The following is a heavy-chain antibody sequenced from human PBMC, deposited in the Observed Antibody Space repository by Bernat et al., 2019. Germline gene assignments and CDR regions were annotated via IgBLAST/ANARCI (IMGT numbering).Heavy chain of an antibody. D-gene: IGHD5-12*01. Sequence: EVQLVESGGGLVQPGGSLRLSCAASGFTVSSKYINWVRQAPGKGLEWVPVIYSGGSTYYADSVKGRFTISRDNSKNTVYLQTNSLRAEDTAVYYCATVDGYNLPEMGFDIWGQGTMVTVSS. CDR1: GFTVSSKY. CDR2: IYSGGST. J-gene: IGHJ3*02. CDR3: ATVDGYNLPEMGFDI. V-gene: IGHV3-66*01.